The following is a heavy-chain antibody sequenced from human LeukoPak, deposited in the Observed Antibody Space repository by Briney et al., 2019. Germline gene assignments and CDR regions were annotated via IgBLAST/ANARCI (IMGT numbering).Heavy chain of an antibody. CDR3: ARGVGATFGN. Sequence: SETLSLTCAVYGGSFSGYYWSWIRQPPGKGLEWIGEINHSGSTNYNPSLKSRVTISVDTSKNQFSLKLSSATAADTAVYYCARGVGATFGNWGQGTLVTVSS. J-gene: IGHJ4*02. CDR2: INHSGST. D-gene: IGHD1-26*01. V-gene: IGHV4-34*01. CDR1: GGSFSGYY.